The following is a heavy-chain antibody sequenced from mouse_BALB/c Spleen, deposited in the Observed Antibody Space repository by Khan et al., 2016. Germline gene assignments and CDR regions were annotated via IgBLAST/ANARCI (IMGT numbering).Heavy chain of an antibody. V-gene: IGHV3-2*02. J-gene: IGHJ2*01. D-gene: IGHD2-10*02. CDR1: GYSITSDYA. Sequence: EVELVESGPGLVKPSQSLSLTCTVTGYSITSDYAWNWIRQFPGNKLEWMGYISYSGSTSYNPSLKSRISITRDTSKNQFFLQLNSVTTEDTATYYCARSEYGIKYYFDYWGQGTTLTVSS. CDR3: ARSEYGIKYYFDY. CDR2: ISYSGST.